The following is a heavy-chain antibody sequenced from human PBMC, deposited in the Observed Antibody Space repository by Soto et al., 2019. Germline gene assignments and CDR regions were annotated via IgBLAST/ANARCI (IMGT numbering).Heavy chain of an antibody. CDR3: GAVAAGTQASVDP. CDR2: INPSGGST. D-gene: IGHD6-13*01. J-gene: IGHJ5*02. Sequence: ASVKVSCKASGYTFTSYYMHWVRQAPGQGLEWMGIINPSGGSTSYAQKFQGRVTMTRDTSTSTVYMEQSSLRSEDTAVYYCGAVAAGTQASVDPWGQGTLVTVSS. CDR1: GYTFTSYY. V-gene: IGHV1-46*01.